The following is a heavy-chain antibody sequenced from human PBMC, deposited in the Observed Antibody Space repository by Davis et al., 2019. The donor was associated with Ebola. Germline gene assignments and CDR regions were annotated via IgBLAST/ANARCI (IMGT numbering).Heavy chain of an antibody. V-gene: IGHV4-59*04. J-gene: IGHJ4*02. CDR1: GGSISSYY. D-gene: IGHD3-3*01. CDR3: AGGFGVVTPDY. Sequence: MPSETLSLTCTVSGGSISSYYWSWIRQPPGKGLEWIGYIYYSGSTYYNPSLKSRVTISVDTSKNQFSLKLSSVTAADTAVYYCAGGFGVVTPDYWGQGTLVTVSS. CDR2: IYYSGST.